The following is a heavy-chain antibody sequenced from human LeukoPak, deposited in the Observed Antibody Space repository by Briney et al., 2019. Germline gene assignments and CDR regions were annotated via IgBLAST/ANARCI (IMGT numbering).Heavy chain of an antibody. D-gene: IGHD6-13*01. J-gene: IGHJ4*02. CDR2: ISSSGGSK. CDR3: ARALPSSWYFFDY. Sequence: GGSLRLSCVASGFTFSGFEMYWVRQAPGKGLEWVSYISSSGGSKYYADSVKGRFTISRDNAKNSLFLQMNSLRAEDTAVYYCARALPSSWYFFDYWGQGTLVTVSS. CDR1: GFTFSGFE. V-gene: IGHV3-48*03.